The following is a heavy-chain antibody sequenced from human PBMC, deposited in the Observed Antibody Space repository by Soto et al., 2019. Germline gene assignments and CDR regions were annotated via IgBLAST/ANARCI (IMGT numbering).Heavy chain of an antibody. Sequence: QVQLVESGGGVVQPGRSLRLSCAASGFSFSSYAMNWVRQAPGKGLEWVAVISYDGSNKYYADSVKGRLTISRDSSKNTLYLQKNSLRAEDTAVYYCARGYYDFWSGYHPTGGYYYGMDVWGQVTTVTVSS. CDR3: ARGYYDFWSGYHPTGGYYYGMDV. CDR2: ISYDGSNK. CDR1: GFSFSSYA. V-gene: IGHV3-30-3*01. J-gene: IGHJ6*02. D-gene: IGHD3-3*01.